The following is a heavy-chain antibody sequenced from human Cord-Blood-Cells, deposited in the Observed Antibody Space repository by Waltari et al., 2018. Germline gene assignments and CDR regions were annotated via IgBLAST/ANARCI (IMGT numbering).Heavy chain of an antibody. V-gene: IGHV3-21*01. CDR1: GFTFSSYS. D-gene: IGHD6-6*01. CDR2: ISVSSIYK. Sequence: EVQLVESGGGLVKPGGSLRLSCAASGFTFSSYSMNWVRQAPGKGLEWVSSISVSSIYKYAADSVKGRFTIARDNAKNSRYLQMNSLRAEDTAVYYCARERIAARHYYYYYMDVWGKGTTVTVSS. CDR3: ARERIAARHYYYYYMDV. J-gene: IGHJ6*03.